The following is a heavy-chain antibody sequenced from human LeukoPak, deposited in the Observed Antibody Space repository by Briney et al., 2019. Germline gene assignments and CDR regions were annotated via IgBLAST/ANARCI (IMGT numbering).Heavy chain of an antibody. CDR1: GGSFSGYY. J-gene: IGHJ4*02. Sequence: SETLSLTCAVYGGSFSGYYWSWIRQPPGKGLEWIGEINHSGSTNYNPSLKSRVTISVDTSKNQFSLKLSSVTAADTAVYYCARGPDIVLMVYASPFDYWGQGTLVTVSS. V-gene: IGHV4-34*01. CDR2: INHSGST. CDR3: ARGPDIVLMVYASPFDY. D-gene: IGHD2-8*01.